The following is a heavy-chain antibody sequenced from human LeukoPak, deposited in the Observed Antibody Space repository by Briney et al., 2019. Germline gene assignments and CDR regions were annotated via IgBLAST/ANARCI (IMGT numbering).Heavy chain of an antibody. Sequence: ASVKVSCKASGYTFTGYYMHWVRQAPGQGLEWMGWINPNSSGTNYAQKFQGWVTMTRDTSISTAYMELSRLRSDDTAVYYCARGGDRAAAGRYGMDVWGQGTTVTVSS. CDR1: GYTFTGYY. CDR2: INPNSSGT. V-gene: IGHV1-2*04. CDR3: ARGGDRAAAGRYGMDV. D-gene: IGHD6-13*01. J-gene: IGHJ6*02.